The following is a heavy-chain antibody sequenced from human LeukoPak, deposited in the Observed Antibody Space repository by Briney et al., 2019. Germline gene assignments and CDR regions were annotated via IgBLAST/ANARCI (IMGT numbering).Heavy chain of an antibody. CDR2: IYPSDSDT. D-gene: IGHD3-22*01. CDR3: ARPAYSFDSSGSSPGAFDI. Sequence: GASLQISCQGSGYSFITFWIAWVRQMPGKGLEWMGIIYPSDSDTIYSPTFQGQVTISVDKSISTAYLQWSSLKASDTALYYCARPAYSFDSSGSSPGAFDIWGQGTMVTVSS. CDR1: GYSFITFW. J-gene: IGHJ3*02. V-gene: IGHV5-51*01.